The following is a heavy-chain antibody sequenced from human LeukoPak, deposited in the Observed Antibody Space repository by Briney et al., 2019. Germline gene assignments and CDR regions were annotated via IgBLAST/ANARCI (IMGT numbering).Heavy chain of an antibody. Sequence: GGSLRLSCAASGFTFSSYGMHWVRQAPGKGLEWVAFIRYDGSNKYYADSVKGRFTISRDNSKNTLYLQMNSLRAEDTAVYYCARYYDFWSGYYMDVWGKGTTVTVSS. D-gene: IGHD3-3*01. V-gene: IGHV3-30*02. CDR3: ARYYDFWSGYYMDV. J-gene: IGHJ6*03. CDR2: IRYDGSNK. CDR1: GFTFSSYG.